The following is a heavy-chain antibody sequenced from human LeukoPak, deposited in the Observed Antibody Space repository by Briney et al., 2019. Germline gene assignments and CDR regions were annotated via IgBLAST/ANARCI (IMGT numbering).Heavy chain of an antibody. V-gene: IGHV3-20*04. CDR2: INWHGGSA. D-gene: IGHD1-26*01. CDR3: ARDPYNGGYGASYYYYMDV. CDR1: GFTFDDYD. Sequence: PGGSLRLSCAASGFTFDDYDMSWVRQAPGKGLEWVSNINWHGGSANYADSVKGRFTISRDNAKNSLYLQMNSLRAEDTAIYYCARDPYNGGYGASYYYYMDVWGKGTTVTISS. J-gene: IGHJ6*03.